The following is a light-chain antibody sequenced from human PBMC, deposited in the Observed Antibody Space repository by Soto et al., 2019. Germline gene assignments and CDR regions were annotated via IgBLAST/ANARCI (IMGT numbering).Light chain of an antibody. CDR1: SGHSNYA. V-gene: IGLV4-69*01. CDR2: VNSDGSH. Sequence: QSVLTQSPSASASLGASVKLTCTLSSGHSNYAIAWHQQQPEKGPRYLMKVNSDGSHNKGDGIPDRFSGSSSGSERYLTISSLQSEDEADYYCQTWGSGLLVFGGGTKLTVL. J-gene: IGLJ2*01. CDR3: QTWGSGLLV.